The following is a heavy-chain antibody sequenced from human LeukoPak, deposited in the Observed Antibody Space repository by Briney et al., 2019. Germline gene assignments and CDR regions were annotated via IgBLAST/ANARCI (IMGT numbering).Heavy chain of an antibody. CDR1: GFTFSSYS. J-gene: IGHJ6*03. Sequence: GGSLRLSCAASGFTFSSYSMKWVRQAPGKGPEWVASINNDGSGEYFVDSVKGRFTISRDNAKNSLYPQINSLKVEDTAIYYCARDDGDVWGIGTTVTVSS. V-gene: IGHV3-7*01. CDR2: INNDGSGE. CDR3: ARDDGDV.